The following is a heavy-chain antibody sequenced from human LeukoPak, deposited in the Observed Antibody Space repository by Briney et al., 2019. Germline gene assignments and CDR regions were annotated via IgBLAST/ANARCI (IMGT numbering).Heavy chain of an antibody. CDR1: GGTFSIYA. Sequence: ASVKVSCKASGGTFSIYAISWVRQAPGQGLEWMGGIIPIFGTANYAQKFQGRVTITADESTSTAYMELSSLRSEDTAVYYCARSQGVGSYGWGAGASYYYYGMDVWGQGTTVTVSS. V-gene: IGHV1-69*01. CDR3: ARSQGVGSYGWGAGASYYYYGMDV. D-gene: IGHD5-18*01. J-gene: IGHJ6*02. CDR2: IIPIFGTA.